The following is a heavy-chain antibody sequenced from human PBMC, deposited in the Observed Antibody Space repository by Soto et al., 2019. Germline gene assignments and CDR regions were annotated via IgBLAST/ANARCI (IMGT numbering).Heavy chain of an antibody. CDR3: AGGIAARAYYYYYYMDV. J-gene: IGHJ6*03. V-gene: IGHV1-8*01. CDR2: MNPNSGNT. D-gene: IGHD6-6*01. CDR1: GYTFTSYD. Sequence: ASVKVSCKASGYTFTSYDINWVRQATGQGLEWMGWMNPNSGNTGYAQKFQGRVTMTRNTSISTAYMELSSLRSEDTAVYYCAGGIAARAYYYYYYMDVWGKGTTVTVSS.